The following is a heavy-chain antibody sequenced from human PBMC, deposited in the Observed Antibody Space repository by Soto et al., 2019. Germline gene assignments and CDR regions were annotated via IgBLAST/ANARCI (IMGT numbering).Heavy chain of an antibody. Sequence: QVQLVQSGAEVKKPGASVKVSCKASGHTFTSYGISWVRQAPGQGLEWMGWISAYNGNTNYAQKLQGRVTMTTDTSTSTAYMELRSLRSDDTAVYYCARDLSSGYCSGGSCSFDYWGQGTLVTVSS. D-gene: IGHD2-15*01. CDR3: ARDLSSGYCSGGSCSFDY. CDR1: GHTFTSYG. CDR2: ISAYNGNT. J-gene: IGHJ4*02. V-gene: IGHV1-18*01.